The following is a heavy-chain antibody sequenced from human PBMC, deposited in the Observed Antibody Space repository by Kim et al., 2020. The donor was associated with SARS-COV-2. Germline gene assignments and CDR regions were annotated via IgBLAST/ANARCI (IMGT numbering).Heavy chain of an antibody. J-gene: IGHJ6*02. CDR2: ISSNGGST. Sequence: GGSLRLSCSASGFTFSSYAMHWVRQAPGKGLEYVSAISSNGGSTYYADSVKGRFTISRDNSKNTLYLQMSSLRAEDTAVYYCVKVRRSSSWYNDYGMDVWGQGTTVTVSS. D-gene: IGHD6-13*01. V-gene: IGHV3-64D*06. CDR3: VKVRRSSSWYNDYGMDV. CDR1: GFTFSSYA.